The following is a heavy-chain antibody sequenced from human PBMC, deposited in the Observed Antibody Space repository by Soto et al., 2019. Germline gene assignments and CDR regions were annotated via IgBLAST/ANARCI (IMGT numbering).Heavy chain of an antibody. D-gene: IGHD6-13*01. V-gene: IGHV5-10-1*01. Sequence: GESLKISCKGSGYSFTSYWISWVRQMPGKGLEWMGRIDPSDSYTNYSPSFQGHVTISADKSISTAYLQWSSLKASDTAMYYRARDGTDAFDIWGQGTMVTVSS. J-gene: IGHJ3*02. CDR3: ARDGTDAFDI. CDR1: GYSFTSYW. CDR2: IDPSDSYT.